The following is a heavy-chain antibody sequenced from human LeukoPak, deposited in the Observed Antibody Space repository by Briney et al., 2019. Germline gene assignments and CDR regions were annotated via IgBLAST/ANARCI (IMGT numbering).Heavy chain of an antibody. CDR2: ISSSSTYT. Sequence: PGGSLRLSCAASGFTFSDYYMSWIRQAPGKGLEWVSCISSSSTYTNYADSVKGRFTISRDNSKNTLYLQMNSLRAEDTAVYYCARDSSSWYWVVDYWGQGTLVTVSS. D-gene: IGHD6-13*01. V-gene: IGHV3-11*06. J-gene: IGHJ4*02. CDR1: GFTFSDYY. CDR3: ARDSSSWYWVVDY.